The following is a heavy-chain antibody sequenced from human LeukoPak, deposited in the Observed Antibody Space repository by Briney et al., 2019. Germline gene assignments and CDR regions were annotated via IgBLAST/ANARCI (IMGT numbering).Heavy chain of an antibody. D-gene: IGHD2-2*01. CDR2: ISSSGSTI. V-gene: IGHV3-48*03. CDR3: ARLGYCSSTSCYAYYGMDV. CDR1: GFTFSGYE. J-gene: IGHJ6*04. Sequence: GESLRLSCAASGFTFSGYEMNWVRQAPGKGLEWVSYISSSGSTIYYADSVKGRFTISRDNAKNSLYLQMNSLRAEDTAVYYCARLGYCSSTSCYAYYGMDVWGKGTTVAVSS.